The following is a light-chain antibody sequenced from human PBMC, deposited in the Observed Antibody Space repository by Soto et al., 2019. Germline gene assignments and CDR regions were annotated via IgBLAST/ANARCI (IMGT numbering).Light chain of an antibody. CDR3: QRYNDWPLT. V-gene: IGKV3-15*01. CDR2: NAF. J-gene: IGKJ4*01. Sequence: EIVMTQSPATLSVSPGEGVTLSCRASQGVGITLAWYQQKPGQTPRLLIYNAFTRATGIPARFSGSGSGTEFTLTINSLQSEYAAVYYCQRYNDWPLTFGGGTKVEV. CDR1: QGVGIT.